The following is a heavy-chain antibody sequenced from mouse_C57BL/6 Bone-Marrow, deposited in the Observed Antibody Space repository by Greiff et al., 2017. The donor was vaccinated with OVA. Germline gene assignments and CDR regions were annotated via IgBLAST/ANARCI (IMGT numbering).Heavy chain of an antibody. D-gene: IGHD3-2*02. CDR3: ARRGAQATLDY. Sequence: VQLQQSGAELVKPGASVKLSCKASGYTFTSYWMHWVKQRPGQGLEWIGMIHPNSGSTNYNEKFKSKATLTVDKSSSTAYMQLSSLTSEDSAVYYCARRGAQATLDYWGQGTTLTVSS. V-gene: IGHV1-64*01. CDR1: GYTFTSYW. J-gene: IGHJ2*01. CDR2: IHPNSGST.